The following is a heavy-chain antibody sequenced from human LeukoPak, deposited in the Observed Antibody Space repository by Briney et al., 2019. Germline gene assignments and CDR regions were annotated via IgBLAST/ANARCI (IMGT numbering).Heavy chain of an antibody. CDR1: GHTFTNHW. CDR3: AFGASNWDQFDY. J-gene: IGHJ4*02. Sequence: GESLKISCKGSGHTFTNHWIAWVRQMPGKGLEWMGIIYPADSDTRYSPSFQGQVTISADKSVRTAYLQWSSLRASDTAMYYCAFGASNWDQFDYWGQGTLVTVSS. CDR2: IYPADSDT. V-gene: IGHV5-51*01. D-gene: IGHD7-27*01.